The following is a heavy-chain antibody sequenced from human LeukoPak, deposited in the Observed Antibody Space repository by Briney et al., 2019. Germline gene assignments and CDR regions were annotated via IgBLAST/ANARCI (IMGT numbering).Heavy chain of an antibody. CDR3: ARAPIPAAKFDP. CDR2: IYYSGST. V-gene: IGHV4-39*01. CDR1: GGSISSSSYY. D-gene: IGHD2-2*01. Sequence: KPSETLSLTRTVSGGSISSSSYYWGWIRQPPGKGLEWIGSIYYSGSTYYNPSLRSRVTISVDTSKNQFSLKLSSVTAADTAVYYCARAPIPAAKFDPWGQGTLVTVSS. J-gene: IGHJ5*02.